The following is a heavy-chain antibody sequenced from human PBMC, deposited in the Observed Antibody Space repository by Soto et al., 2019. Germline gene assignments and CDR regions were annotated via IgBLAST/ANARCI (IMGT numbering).Heavy chain of an antibody. CDR2: IYYSGST. J-gene: IGHJ4*02. V-gene: IGHV4-59*01. CDR3: ARWRARDYFDY. D-gene: IGHD3-3*01. Sequence: PSETLSLTCTVSGGSISSYYWSWIRQPPGKGLEWIGYIYYSGSTNYNPSLKSRVTISVDTSKNQFSLKLSSVTAADTAVYYCARWRARDYFDYWCQGTLVTVS. CDR1: GGSISSYY.